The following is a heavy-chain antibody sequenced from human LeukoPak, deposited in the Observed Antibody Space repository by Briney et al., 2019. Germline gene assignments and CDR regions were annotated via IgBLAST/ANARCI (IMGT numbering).Heavy chain of an antibody. CDR3: ARGPYSSTWYYFEY. D-gene: IGHD6-13*01. Sequence: GGSLRLSCAASGFTFSSYAMHWVRQAPSKGLEWVAVISYDGSNKYYADSVKGRFTISRDNSKNTLYLQMNSLRAEDTAVYYCARGPYSSTWYYFEYWGQGTLVTVSS. CDR2: ISYDGSNK. V-gene: IGHV3-30*07. CDR1: GFTFSSYA. J-gene: IGHJ4*02.